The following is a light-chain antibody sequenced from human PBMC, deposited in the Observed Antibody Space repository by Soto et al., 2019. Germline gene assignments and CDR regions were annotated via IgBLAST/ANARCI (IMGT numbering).Light chain of an antibody. CDR1: QSISSW. CDR3: QQYNSYS. CDR2: KAS. J-gene: IGKJ1*01. Sequence: DIQMTQSPSTLSASVGDRVTITCRASQSISSWLAWYQQKPGKAPKLLIYKASSLESGVPSRFSGSGSGTEFTLTSSSLPPDDFATYYCQQYNSYSFGQGTKGEIK. V-gene: IGKV1-5*03.